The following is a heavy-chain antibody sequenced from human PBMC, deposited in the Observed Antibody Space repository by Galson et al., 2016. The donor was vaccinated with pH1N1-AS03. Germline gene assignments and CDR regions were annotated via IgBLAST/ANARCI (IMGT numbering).Heavy chain of an antibody. V-gene: IGHV4-59*01. CDR2: IYYSGST. CDR1: GGSISNYY. J-gene: IGHJ5*02. CDR3: AKDLGELLGRFDP. Sequence: SETLSLTCTVSGGSISNYYWTWIRQPPGKGLEWIGYIYYSGSTNYNPSLKSRVTISVDTSKNQFSLKLGSVTAADTAVYYCAKDLGELLGRFDPWGQGTLVTVSS. D-gene: IGHD1-26*01.